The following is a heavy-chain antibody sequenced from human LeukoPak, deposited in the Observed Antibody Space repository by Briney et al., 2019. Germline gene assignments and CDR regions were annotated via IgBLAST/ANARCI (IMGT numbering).Heavy chain of an antibody. CDR3: ARDSVGATRTPSTSFDY. V-gene: IGHV4-61*01. CDR2: IYYSGST. D-gene: IGHD1-26*01. CDR1: GGSVSSGSYY. Sequence: PSETLSLTCTVSGGSVSSGSYYWSWIRQPPGKGLEWIGYIYYSGSTNYNPSLKSRVTISVDTSKNQFSLRLSSVTAADTAVYYCARDSVGATRTPSTSFDYWGQGTLVTVSS. J-gene: IGHJ4*02.